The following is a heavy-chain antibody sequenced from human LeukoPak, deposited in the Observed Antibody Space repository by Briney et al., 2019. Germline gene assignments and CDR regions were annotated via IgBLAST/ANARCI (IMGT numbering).Heavy chain of an antibody. CDR3: ARDTFQPGLIDS. V-gene: IGHV3-21*05. J-gene: IGHJ4*02. Sequence: GGSLRLSCAASGFTFSRYAMNWVRQAPGEGLEWVSYINTDSSDIHYADSVKGRFTISRDNARNTLYLQLRSLRAEDSAVYYCARDTFQPGLIDSWGQGTLVTVSS. CDR1: GFTFSRYA. D-gene: IGHD2-2*01. CDR2: INTDSSDI.